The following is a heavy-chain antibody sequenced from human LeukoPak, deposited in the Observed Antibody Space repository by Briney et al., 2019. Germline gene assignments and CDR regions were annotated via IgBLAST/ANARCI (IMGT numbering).Heavy chain of an antibody. J-gene: IGHJ4*02. CDR1: GFTFSSCA. D-gene: IGHD5-24*01. CDR2: ISYDGSNK. CDR3: ASSGYNDKGPFDY. Sequence: GGSLRLSCAASGFTFSSCAMHWVRQAPGKGLEWVAVISYDGSNKYYADSVKGRFTISRDNSKNTLYLQMNSLRAEDTAVYYCASSGYNDKGPFDYWGQGTLVTVSS. V-gene: IGHV3-30-3*01.